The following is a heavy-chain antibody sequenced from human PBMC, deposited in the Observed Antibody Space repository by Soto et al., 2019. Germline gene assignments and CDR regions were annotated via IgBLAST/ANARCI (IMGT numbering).Heavy chain of an antibody. D-gene: IGHD3-22*01. J-gene: IGHJ4*02. CDR3: VKDAPGSGWLSDY. Sequence: ELHLLESGGDLVQHGGSLRLSCAASGFTFSDYAMSWVRQAPGKGLAWVSTITSSGATYYAGSVKGRFTISRDNSKNTLYLQVTSLRAEDAAVYYCVKDAPGSGWLSDYWGQGTMVTVSS. V-gene: IGHV3-23*01. CDR1: GFTFSDYA. CDR2: ITSSGAT.